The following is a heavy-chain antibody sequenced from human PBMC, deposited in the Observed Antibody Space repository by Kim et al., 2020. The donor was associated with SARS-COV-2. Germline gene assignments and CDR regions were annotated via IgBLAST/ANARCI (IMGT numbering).Heavy chain of an antibody. D-gene: IGHD3-9*01. Sequence: GGSLRLSCAASGFTFSSYWMHWVRQAPGKGLVWVSRINSDGSSTSYADSVKGRFTISRDNAKNTLYLQMNSLRAEDTAVYYCARDQVRYFKDYYGMDVWGQGTTVTVSS. V-gene: IGHV3-74*01. J-gene: IGHJ6*02. CDR1: GFTFSSYW. CDR2: INSDGSST. CDR3: ARDQVRYFKDYYGMDV.